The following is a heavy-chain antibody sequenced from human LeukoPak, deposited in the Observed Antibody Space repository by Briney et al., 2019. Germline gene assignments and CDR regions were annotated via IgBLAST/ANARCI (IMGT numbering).Heavy chain of an antibody. CDR1: GGSFSGYY. CDR2: INHSGST. J-gene: IGHJ4*02. V-gene: IGHV4-34*01. Sequence: PSETLSLTCAVYGGSFSGYYWSWIRQPPGKGLEWIGEINHSGSTNYNPSLKSRVTISVDTSKNQFSLKLSSVTAADTAVYYCAQSLTYYDFWSGYPSRYFDYWSQGTLVTVSS. CDR3: AQSLTYYDFWSGYPSRYFDY. D-gene: IGHD3-3*01.